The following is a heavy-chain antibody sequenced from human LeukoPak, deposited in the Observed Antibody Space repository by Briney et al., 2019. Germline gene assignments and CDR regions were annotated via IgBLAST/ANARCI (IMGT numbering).Heavy chain of an antibody. CDR2: INPNSGGT. J-gene: IGHJ4*02. CDR1: GYTFNGYY. V-gene: IGHV1-2*02. CDR3: ARADSSSWSTDY. D-gene: IGHD6-13*01. Sequence: AAVKVSCKSSGYTFNGYYMHWVRQAPGQGLEWMGWINPNSGGTNYAQKFQGRVTMTRDTSISTAYMELSRLRSDDTAVYYCARADSSSWSTDYWGQGTLVTVSS.